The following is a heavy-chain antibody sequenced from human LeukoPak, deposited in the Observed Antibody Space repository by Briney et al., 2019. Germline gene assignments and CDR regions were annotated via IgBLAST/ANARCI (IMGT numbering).Heavy chain of an antibody. CDR2: IYDSGST. Sequence: TTSETLSLTCTVSGGSIRSSYYYWGWIRQPPGKGLEWIGSIYDSGSTYYNPSLKSQVTISVDTSKNQFSLKLSSVTAADTAVYYCARSINYYDSSGPYYFDYWGQGTLVTVSS. D-gene: IGHD3-22*01. V-gene: IGHV4-39*07. CDR1: GGSIRSSYYY. CDR3: ARSINYYDSSGPYYFDY. J-gene: IGHJ4*02.